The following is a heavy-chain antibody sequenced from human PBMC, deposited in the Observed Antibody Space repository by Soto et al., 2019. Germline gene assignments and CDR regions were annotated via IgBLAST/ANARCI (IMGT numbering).Heavy chain of an antibody. Sequence: SETLSLTCTVSDSSLTSYYWAWIRQPPGKGLEWIGNIYDNGNTNYNPSLKSRVTISVDTSRIQFFLRLNSVTAADTAMYFCTRVGYSNYDPDVLDYWGPGTRVTVSS. CDR2: IYDNGNT. D-gene: IGHD4-4*01. CDR3: TRVGYSNYDPDVLDY. V-gene: IGHV4-59*01. CDR1: DSSLTSYY. J-gene: IGHJ4*02.